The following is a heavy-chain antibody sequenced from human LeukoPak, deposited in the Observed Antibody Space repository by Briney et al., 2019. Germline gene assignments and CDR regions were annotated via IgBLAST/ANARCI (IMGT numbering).Heavy chain of an antibody. CDR1: GGSISSGGYY. Sequence: SETLSLTCTVSGGSISSGGYYRSWIRQHPGKGLEWIGYIYYSGSTYYNPSLKSRVTISVDTSKNQFSLKLSSVTAADTAVYYCASSPILYGSGSKPLFDYWGQGTLVTVSS. D-gene: IGHD3-10*01. CDR2: IYYSGST. V-gene: IGHV4-31*03. CDR3: ASSPILYGSGSKPLFDY. J-gene: IGHJ4*02.